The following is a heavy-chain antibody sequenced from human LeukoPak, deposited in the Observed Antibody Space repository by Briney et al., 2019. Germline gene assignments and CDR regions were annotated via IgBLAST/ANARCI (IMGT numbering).Heavy chain of an antibody. J-gene: IGHJ4*02. CDR1: GGSISSGSYY. Sequence: PSETLSLTCTVSGGSISSGSYYWSWIRQPAGKGLEWIGRIYTSGSANYNPSLKSRVTISVDTSKNQFSLKLSSVTAADTAVYYCARGGIAVAGADYWGQGTLVTVSS. CDR3: ARGGIAVAGADY. V-gene: IGHV4-61*02. CDR2: IYTSGSA. D-gene: IGHD6-19*01.